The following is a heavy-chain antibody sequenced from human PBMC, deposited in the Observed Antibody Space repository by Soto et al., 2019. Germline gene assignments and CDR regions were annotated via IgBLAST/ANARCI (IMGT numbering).Heavy chain of an antibody. CDR1: GFTFSSYA. CDR2: ISGSGGST. D-gene: IGHD2-15*01. J-gene: IGHJ6*02. Sequence: GGSLRLSCAASGFTFSSYAMSWVRQAPGKGLEWVSAISGSGGSTYYADSVKGRFTISRDNSKNTLYLQMNSLRAEDTAVYYCAKEEGYCSGGSCSTVYYYYSMDVWGQGTTVTVSS. CDR3: AKEEGYCSGGSCSTVYYYYSMDV. V-gene: IGHV3-23*01.